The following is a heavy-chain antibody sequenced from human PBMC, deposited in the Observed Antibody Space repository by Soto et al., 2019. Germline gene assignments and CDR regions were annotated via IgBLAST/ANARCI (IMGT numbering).Heavy chain of an antibody. CDR3: ARAAEWEQPSNQHYFDF. CDR2: IIPTLGTI. CDR1: ARTVFISG. D-gene: IGHD1-26*01. J-gene: IGHJ4*02. V-gene: IGHV1-69*10. Sequence: SVKVSCKTSARTVFISGFGWVRQAPGEVLEWVGGIIPTLGTIHVAQRFQGRVTFTADKSTNTAYMEMNSLTSEDTALYYCARAAEWEQPSNQHYFDFWGQGTLVTVSS.